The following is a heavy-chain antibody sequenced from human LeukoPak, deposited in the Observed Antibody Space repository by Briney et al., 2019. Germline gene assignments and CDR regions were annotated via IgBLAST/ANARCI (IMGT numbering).Heavy chain of an antibody. V-gene: IGHV3-23*01. D-gene: IGHD6-13*01. Sequence: PGGSLRLSCAASGFTFSSYAMSWVRQAPGKGLEWVSAISGSGGSTYYADSVKGRFTISRDNSKNTLYLQMNSLRAEDTAVYYCAKDCEGIAAAGIPYFDYWGQGTLVTVSS. J-gene: IGHJ4*02. CDR2: ISGSGGST. CDR3: AKDCEGIAAAGIPYFDY. CDR1: GFTFSSYA.